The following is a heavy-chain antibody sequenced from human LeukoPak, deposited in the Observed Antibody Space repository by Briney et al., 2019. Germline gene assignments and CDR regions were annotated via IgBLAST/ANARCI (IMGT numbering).Heavy chain of an antibody. J-gene: IGHJ4*02. CDR2: ISGSGGTT. Sequence: GGSLRLSCAASGFTFSSYAMSWVRQAPGKGLEWVSYISGSGGTTSYADSVKGRVTISRDNYENTLYLQMNSLRAEDTAVYYCTKRDSSGSLPRLFDYWGQGTLVTVSS. CDR3: TKRDSSGSLPRLFDY. V-gene: IGHV3-23*01. CDR1: GFTFSSYA. D-gene: IGHD6-19*01.